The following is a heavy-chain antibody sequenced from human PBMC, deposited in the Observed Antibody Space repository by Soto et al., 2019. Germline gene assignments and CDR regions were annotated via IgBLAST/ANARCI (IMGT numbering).Heavy chain of an antibody. CDR1: GYTFTGYY. V-gene: IGHV1-3*01. Sequence: ASVKVSCKVSGYTFTGYYLHWVRQAPGQGAAWMGWINPGNGNTKYSQKFQGRVTITRDTSASTAYMELSSLRSEDTAVYYCARVSVLRFLEWTLDDAFDIWGQGTMVTVSS. J-gene: IGHJ3*02. D-gene: IGHD3-3*01. CDR2: INPGNGNT. CDR3: ARVSVLRFLEWTLDDAFDI.